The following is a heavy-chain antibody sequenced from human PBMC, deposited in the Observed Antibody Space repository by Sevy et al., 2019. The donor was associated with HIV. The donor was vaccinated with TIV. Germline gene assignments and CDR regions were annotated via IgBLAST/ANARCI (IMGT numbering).Heavy chain of an antibody. V-gene: IGHV3-48*03. Sequence: GGSLRLSCAASGFRFNNYEMNWVRQAPGKGLEWVSYISSSGSPIYYADSVKGRFTISRDNAKSSLYLQMNSLRAEDTAVYYCVRGRAMIIYDWGQGTLVTVSS. CDR2: ISSSGSPI. CDR1: GFRFNNYE. CDR3: VRGRAMIIYD. J-gene: IGHJ4*02. D-gene: IGHD5-12*01.